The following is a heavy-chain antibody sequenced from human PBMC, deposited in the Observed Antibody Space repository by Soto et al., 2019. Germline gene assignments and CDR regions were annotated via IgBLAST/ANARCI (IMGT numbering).Heavy chain of an antibody. CDR1: GGTFSSYA. CDR3: ARRTDCISTSCYDY. D-gene: IGHD2-2*01. V-gene: IGHV1-69*15. J-gene: IGHJ4*02. Sequence: QVQLVQSGAEVKKPGSSVKVSCKASGGTFSSYAISWVRQAPGQGLEWMGTIIPIFGTANYAQKYQGRVTITADDSTSTSYMELSSLSSEDTAVYSCARRTDCISTSCYDYWGQGTLVTVSS. CDR2: IIPIFGTA.